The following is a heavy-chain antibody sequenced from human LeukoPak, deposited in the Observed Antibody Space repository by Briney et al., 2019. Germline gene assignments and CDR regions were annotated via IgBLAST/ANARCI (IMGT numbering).Heavy chain of an antibody. V-gene: IGHV1-18*01. J-gene: IGHJ5*02. CDR2: ISAYNGDT. D-gene: IGHD2-21*02. Sequence: ASVKVSCTASGYTFTSYAMNWVRQAPGRGLEWMGWISAYNGDTNYAQKLQGRVTMTTDTSTSTAYMELRSLRSDDTAVYYCARSGDGNWFDPWGQGTLVTVSS. CDR1: GYTFTSYA. CDR3: ARSGDGNWFDP.